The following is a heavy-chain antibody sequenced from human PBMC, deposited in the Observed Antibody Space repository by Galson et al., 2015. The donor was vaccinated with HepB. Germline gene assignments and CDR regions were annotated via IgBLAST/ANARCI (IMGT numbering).Heavy chain of an antibody. V-gene: IGHV3-30*03. J-gene: IGHJ4*02. CDR1: GFTFSSYG. Sequence: SLRLSCAASGFTFSSYGMHWVRQAPGKGLEWVAVISYDGSNKYYADSVQGRFTISRDNSKNTLYLQMNSLRAEDTAVYYCASLYCSSTSCYGINFDYWGQGTLVTVSS. CDR2: ISYDGSNK. CDR3: ASLYCSSTSCYGINFDY. D-gene: IGHD2-2*01.